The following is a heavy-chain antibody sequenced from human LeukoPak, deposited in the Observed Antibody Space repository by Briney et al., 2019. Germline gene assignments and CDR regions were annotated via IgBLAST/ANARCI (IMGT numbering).Heavy chain of an antibody. J-gene: IGHJ4*02. V-gene: IGHV1-69*01. Sequence: SVKVSCKASGGTFNNYAISWVRQAPGQGLEWMGGIIPIFGTANYAQKFQGRVTITADESASTAYMELSSLRSEDTAVYYCARDWRYSSSWETFDYWSQGTLVTVSS. D-gene: IGHD6-13*01. CDR2: IIPIFGTA. CDR3: ARDWRYSSSWETFDY. CDR1: GGTFNNYA.